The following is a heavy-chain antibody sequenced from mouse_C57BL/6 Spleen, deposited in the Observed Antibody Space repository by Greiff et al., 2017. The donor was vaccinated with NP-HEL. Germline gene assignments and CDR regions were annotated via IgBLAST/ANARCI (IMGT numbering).Heavy chain of an antibody. CDR3: ARGEDPDY. CDR1: GYTFTDYY. CDR2: INPNNGGT. Sequence: EVQLQQSGPELVKPGASVKISCKASGYTFTDYYMNWVKQSHGKSLEWIGDINPNNGGTSYNQKFKGKATLTVDKSSSTAYMELRSLTSEDSAVYYCARGEDPDYWGQGTTLTVSS. J-gene: IGHJ2*01. V-gene: IGHV1-26*01.